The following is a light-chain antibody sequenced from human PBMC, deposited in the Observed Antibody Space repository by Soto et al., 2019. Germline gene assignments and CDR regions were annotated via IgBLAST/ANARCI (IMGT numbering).Light chain of an antibody. CDR1: TSDVGGYNF. Sequence: QSALTQPASVSGSPGLSITISCTGTTSDVGGYNFISWHQQHPGKAPRLMIYDVSNRPSGVSNRFSGSKSGNTASLTISGLQAEDEADYYCSSYTSRATWVFGGGTKATVL. V-gene: IGLV2-14*03. CDR3: SSYTSRATWV. CDR2: DVS. J-gene: IGLJ3*02.